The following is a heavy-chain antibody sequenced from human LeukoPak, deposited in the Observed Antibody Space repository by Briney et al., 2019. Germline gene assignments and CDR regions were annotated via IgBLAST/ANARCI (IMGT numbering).Heavy chain of an antibody. D-gene: IGHD5-18*01. V-gene: IGHV4-30-4*01. Sequence: SQTLSLTCTVSGGSISSGDYYRSWIRQPPGKGLEWIGYIYYSGSTYYNPSLKSRVTISVDTSKNQFSLKLSSVTAADTAVYYCARTASGYSYGGLWNDYWGQGTLVTVSS. CDR1: GGSISSGDYY. CDR3: ARTASGYSYGGLWNDY. J-gene: IGHJ4*02. CDR2: IYYSGST.